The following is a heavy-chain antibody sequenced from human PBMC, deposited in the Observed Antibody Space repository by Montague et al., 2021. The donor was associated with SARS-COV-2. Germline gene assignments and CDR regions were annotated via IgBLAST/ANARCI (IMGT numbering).Heavy chain of an antibody. CDR3: ARLGDGIVPSPILGLGPYYSFYYMDV. Sequence: SDTLSLTSAVSGGSFSRYYWSWIRQPPGKGLEWIGEISQSGNTKXNPSLQSRVSISLDTSRNQFSLKVSSVTAADTAIYYCARLGDGIVPSPILGLGPYYSFYYMDVWGKGTTVTVSS. J-gene: IGHJ6*03. D-gene: IGHD2-2*02. V-gene: IGHV4-34*01. CDR1: GGSFSRYY. CDR2: ISQSGNT.